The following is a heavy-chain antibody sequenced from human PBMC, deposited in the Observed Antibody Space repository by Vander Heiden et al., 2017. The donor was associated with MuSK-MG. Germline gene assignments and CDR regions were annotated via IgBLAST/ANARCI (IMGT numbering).Heavy chain of an antibody. J-gene: IGHJ4*02. CDR2: ISSSSSYI. V-gene: IGHV3-21*01. D-gene: IGHD3-16*01. Sequence: EVQLVESGGGLVKPGGSLRLSCAASGFTFSSYSMTWVRQAPGKGLEWVSSISSSSSYIYYADSVKGRFTISRDNAKNSLYLQMNSLRAEDTAVYYCARDRSGRLTYFDYWGQGTLVTVSS. CDR3: ARDRSGRLTYFDY. CDR1: GFTFSSYS.